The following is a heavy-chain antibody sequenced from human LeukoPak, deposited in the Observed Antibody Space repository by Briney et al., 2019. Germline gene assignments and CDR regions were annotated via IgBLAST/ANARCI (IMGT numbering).Heavy chain of an antibody. D-gene: IGHD3-22*01. CDR1: DGSISSGGYY. J-gene: IGHJ4*02. CDR3: ARLSDYYDSSGYLD. CDR2: IYYSGST. Sequence: SQTLSLTCTVSDGSISSGGYYWSWIRQHPGKGLEWIGYIYYSGSTYYNPSLKSRVTISVDTSKNQFSLKLSSVTAADTAVYYCARLSDYYDSSGYLDWGQGTLVTVSS. V-gene: IGHV4-31*03.